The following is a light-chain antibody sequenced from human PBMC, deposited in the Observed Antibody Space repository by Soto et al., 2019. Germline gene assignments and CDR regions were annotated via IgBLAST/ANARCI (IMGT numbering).Light chain of an antibody. Sequence: DIQMTQSPSSLSASVGDRVTITCRASQSISSYLNWYQQKPGKAPKLLIYAASSLQSGVPSRFSGSGSGTDFTLTISSLQPEEFATYYYQQCYRYPRTF. J-gene: IGKJ1*01. CDR2: AAS. V-gene: IGKV1-39*01. CDR1: QSISSY. CDR3: QQCYRYPRT.